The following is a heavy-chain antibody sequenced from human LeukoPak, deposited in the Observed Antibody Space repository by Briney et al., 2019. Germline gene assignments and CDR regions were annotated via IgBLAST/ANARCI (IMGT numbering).Heavy chain of an antibody. Sequence: PSETLSLTCTVSGGSISSSSYYWGWIRQPPGKGLEWIGSIYYSGSTYYNPSLKSRVTISVDTSKNQFSLKLSSVTAADTAVYYCARLGRGGWDIDYWGQGTLVTVSS. J-gene: IGHJ4*02. CDR1: GGSISSSSYY. D-gene: IGHD6-19*01. CDR2: IYYSGST. V-gene: IGHV4-39*01. CDR3: ARLGRGGWDIDY.